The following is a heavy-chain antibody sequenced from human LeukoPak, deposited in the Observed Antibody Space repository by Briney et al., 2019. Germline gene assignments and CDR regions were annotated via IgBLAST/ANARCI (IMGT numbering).Heavy chain of an antibody. CDR3: ARLTNYDFWSGLGIYFDY. V-gene: IGHV4-38-2*02. J-gene: IGHJ4*02. D-gene: IGHD3-3*01. CDR2: IHHSGST. Sequence: PSETLSLTCIVSGYSISSGYYWGWIRQPPGKGLEWIGNIHHSGSTYYNPSLKSRVTISVDTSKNQFSLKLSSVTAADTAVYYCARLTNYDFWSGLGIYFDYWGQGTLVTVSS. CDR1: GYSISSGYY.